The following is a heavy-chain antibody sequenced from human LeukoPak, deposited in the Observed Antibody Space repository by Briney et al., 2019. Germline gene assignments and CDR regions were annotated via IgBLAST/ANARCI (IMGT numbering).Heavy chain of an antibody. J-gene: IGHJ5*02. CDR2: RYYSGDT. CDR1: GDSIGGGTYY. Sequence: SETLSLTCSVSGDSIGGGTYYWAWIRQAPGKGLEWIGSRYYSGDTYYHPSLRRRATISVDPSKNQISLKLTSVTAADTARYYCARAYVAVRRVDWFDPWGQGNLVTVSS. V-gene: IGHV4-39*01. D-gene: IGHD6-6*01. CDR3: ARAYVAVRRVDWFDP.